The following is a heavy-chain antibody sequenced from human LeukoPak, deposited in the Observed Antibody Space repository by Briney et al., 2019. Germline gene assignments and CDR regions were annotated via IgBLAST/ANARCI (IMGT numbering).Heavy chain of an antibody. D-gene: IGHD3-10*01. V-gene: IGHV4-39*01. Sequence: PSETLPLTCTVSGGSVSSSNHYWAWIRQPPGKGLEWIGSIYYNGKTHYNPSFKSRVTLSLDKSKNQFALNLTSVTAADTALYYCARRYSHGSKSFDYWGQGAQVAVSS. CDR1: GGSVSSSNHY. J-gene: IGHJ4*02. CDR2: IYYNGKT. CDR3: ARRYSHGSKSFDY.